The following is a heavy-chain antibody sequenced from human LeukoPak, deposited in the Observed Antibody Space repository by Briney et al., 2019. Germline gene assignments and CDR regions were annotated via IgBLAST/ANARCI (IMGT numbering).Heavy chain of an antibody. Sequence: SVKVSCKASGGTFSSYAISWVRQAPGQGLEWMGRIIPILGIANYAQKFQGRVTITADKSTSTAYMELSSLRSEDTAVYYCARDLIAAAGTIYYYGMDVWGQGTTVTVSS. D-gene: IGHD6-13*01. CDR3: ARDLIAAAGTIYYYGMDV. J-gene: IGHJ6*02. CDR1: GGTFSSYA. CDR2: IIPILGIA. V-gene: IGHV1-69*04.